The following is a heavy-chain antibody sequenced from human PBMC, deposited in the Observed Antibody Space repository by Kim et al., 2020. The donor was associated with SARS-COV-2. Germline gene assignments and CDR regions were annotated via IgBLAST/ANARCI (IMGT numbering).Heavy chain of an antibody. D-gene: IGHD2-2*01. CDR3: ARYIVVVPTLRGAGWFDP. Sequence: SVKVSCKASGGTFSSYTISWVRQAPGQGLEWMGRIIPILGIANYAQKFQGRVTITADKSTSTAYMELSSLRSEDTAVYYCARYIVVVPTLRGAGWFDPWGQGTLVTVSS. J-gene: IGHJ5*02. V-gene: IGHV1-69*02. CDR2: IIPILGIA. CDR1: GGTFSSYT.